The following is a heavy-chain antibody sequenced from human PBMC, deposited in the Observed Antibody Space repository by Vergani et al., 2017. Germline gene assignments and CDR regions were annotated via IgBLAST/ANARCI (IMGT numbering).Heavy chain of an antibody. CDR3: TRLAGTLN. CDR2: INSDGSTT. CDR1: GFPFSSYW. D-gene: IGHD6-19*01. J-gene: IGHJ4*02. Sequence: VKLVKSGGGLAQPGGSLRLSCAASGFPFSSYWMHWVRQAPGKGLVWVSRINSDGSTTSYADSVKGRFTISRDNAKNTLYLQMNSLRVEDTAIYYCTRLAGTLNWGQGTLVTVSS. V-gene: IGHV3-74*01.